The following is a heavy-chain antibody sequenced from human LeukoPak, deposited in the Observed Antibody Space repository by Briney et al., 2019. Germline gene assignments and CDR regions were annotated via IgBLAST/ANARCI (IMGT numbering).Heavy chain of an antibody. V-gene: IGHV1-24*01. D-gene: IGHD5-18*01. CDR2: FDVIDAKT. J-gene: IGHJ4*02. CDR1: GSSLTELS. CDR3: AAGRPYSLLDY. Sequence: ASVKVSCTVSGSSLTELSLYWVRQAPGKGLEWMGGFDVIDAKTFYAQKFQGRVTMTEDSSTDTAYMELSSLRSDDTAFYYCAAGRPYSLLDYWGQGTLVTASS.